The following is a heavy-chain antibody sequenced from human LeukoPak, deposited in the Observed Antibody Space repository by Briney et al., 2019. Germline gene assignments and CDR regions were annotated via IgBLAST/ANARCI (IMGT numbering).Heavy chain of an antibody. CDR3: ARDLDRVGYTYGPGDWFDP. D-gene: IGHD5-18*01. CDR1: GYTFIIYY. Sequence: ASVNVSCKSSGYTFIIYYMNWVRHAPGQGLEWMGIINPSGGSTRYAQKFQGRVTMTRDTSTSTVYMELSSLRSEDTAVYYCARDLDRVGYTYGPGDWFDPWGQGALVTVSS. CDR2: INPSGGST. J-gene: IGHJ5*02. V-gene: IGHV1-46*01.